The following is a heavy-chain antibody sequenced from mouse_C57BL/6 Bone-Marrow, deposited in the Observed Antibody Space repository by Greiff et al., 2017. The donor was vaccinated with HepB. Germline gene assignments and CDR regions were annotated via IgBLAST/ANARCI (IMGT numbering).Heavy chain of an antibody. V-gene: IGHV5-4*01. J-gene: IGHJ2*01. Sequence: EVKLVESGGGLVKPGGSLKLSCAASGFTFSSYAMSWVRQTPEKRLEWVATISDVGSYTYYPDNVKGRFTISRDNAKNNLYLQMSHLKSEDTAMYYCARDPLYVDYWGQGTTLTVSS. CDR1: GFTFSSYA. D-gene: IGHD2-3*01. CDR2: ISDVGSYT. CDR3: ARDPLYVDY.